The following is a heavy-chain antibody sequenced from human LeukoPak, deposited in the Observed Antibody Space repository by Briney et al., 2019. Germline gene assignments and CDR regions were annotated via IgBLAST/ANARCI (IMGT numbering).Heavy chain of an antibody. D-gene: IGHD2-15*01. CDR2: IIPIFGTA. V-gene: IGHV1-69*13. Sequence: SVKVSCKASGGTFSSYAISWVRQAPGQGLEWMGGIIPIFGTANYAQKFQGRVTITADESTSTAYMELTSLRSEDTAVYYCARDCSGGSCYWADWFDPWGQGTLVTVSS. CDR3: ARDCSGGSCYWADWFDP. CDR1: GGTFSSYA. J-gene: IGHJ5*02.